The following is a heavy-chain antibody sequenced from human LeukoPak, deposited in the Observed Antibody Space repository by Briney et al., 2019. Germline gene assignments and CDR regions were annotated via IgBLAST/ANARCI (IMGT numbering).Heavy chain of an antibody. CDR2: IRSDGSTK. Sequence: GGSLRLSCGASGFTFSSYGMHWVRQAPGKGLEWVAFIRSDGSTKSYADSVKGRFAISRDNAKNSLYLQMNSLRAEDTAVYYCARYITRIDSGGGGTDAFDMWGHGTMVSVSS. D-gene: IGHD4/OR15-4a*01. CDR3: ARYITRIDSGGGGTDAFDM. CDR1: GFTFSSYG. V-gene: IGHV3-30*02. J-gene: IGHJ3*02.